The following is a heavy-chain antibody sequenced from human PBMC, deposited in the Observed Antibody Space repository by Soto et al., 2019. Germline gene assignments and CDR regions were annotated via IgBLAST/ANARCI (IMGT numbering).Heavy chain of an antibody. Sequence: QVQLVESGGGVVQPGRSLRLSCAASGFTYSTYTMHWVRQAPGTGLEWVAVISYDGNNKFYADSVKGRFTISRDSTKQTLYLQMNSLRPDGTAMYYCSRDVVAATEYTWNHVTYFDYGGQGALVTVSS. J-gene: IGHJ4*02. V-gene: IGHV3-30-3*01. CDR1: GFTYSTYT. CDR2: ISYDGNNK. CDR3: SRDVVAATEYTWNHVTYFDY. D-gene: IGHD1-20*01.